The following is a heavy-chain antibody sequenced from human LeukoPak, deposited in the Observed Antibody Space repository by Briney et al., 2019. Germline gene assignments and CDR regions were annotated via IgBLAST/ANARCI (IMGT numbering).Heavy chain of an antibody. Sequence: GGSLRLSCAASGFTFSSYAMHWLRQAPGKGLEWVAVISYDGSNKYYADSVKGRFTISRDNSKNTLYLQMNSLRAEDTAVYYCANDKALDYWGQGTLVTVSS. J-gene: IGHJ4*02. CDR3: ANDKALDY. CDR1: GFTFSSYA. V-gene: IGHV3-30*04. D-gene: IGHD3-22*01. CDR2: ISYDGSNK.